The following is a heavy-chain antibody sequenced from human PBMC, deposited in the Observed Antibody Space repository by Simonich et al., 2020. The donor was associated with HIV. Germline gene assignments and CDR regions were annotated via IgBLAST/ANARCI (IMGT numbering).Heavy chain of an antibody. CDR2: ISDDGSNK. CDR1: GFTFSSYA. J-gene: IGHJ4*02. CDR3: ASGGSISSVWADDY. D-gene: IGHD3-16*01. V-gene: IGHV3-30*07. Sequence: QVQLVESGGGVVKPVRSLRLSCAASGFTFSSYAMHWVRQAPGKGLEWVAVISDDGSNKYYADSVKGRFTISRDNSKNTLYLQMNSLRAEDTAVYYCASGGSISSVWADDYWGQGTLVTVSS.